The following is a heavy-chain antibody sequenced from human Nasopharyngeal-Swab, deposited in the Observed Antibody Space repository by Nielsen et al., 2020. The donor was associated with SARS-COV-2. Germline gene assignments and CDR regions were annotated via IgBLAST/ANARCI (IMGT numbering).Heavy chain of an antibody. J-gene: IGHJ6*03. V-gene: IGHV4-59*01. Sequence: SETLSLTCPVSGGSISSYSWSWIRQPPGKGLGWIGYIYYSGSTNNNPSLKRRVTISVDTSKNQFSLKLSSVTAADTAVYYCARVPYEGGDYYYYYMDVWGKGTTVTVSS. CDR3: ARVPYEGGDYYYYYMDV. CDR1: GGSISSYS. D-gene: IGHD5-12*01. CDR2: IYYSGST.